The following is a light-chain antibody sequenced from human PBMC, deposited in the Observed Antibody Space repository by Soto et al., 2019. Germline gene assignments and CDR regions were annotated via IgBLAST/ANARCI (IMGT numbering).Light chain of an antibody. V-gene: IGLV2-14*01. J-gene: IGLJ3*02. Sequence: QSALTQPASVSGSRGQSITISCTGASSDVGGYNYVSWYQQHPGNAPKLIISEVTNRPSGVSSRFSGSKSGNTASLTISGLQPEDEADYYCSSYTITSTWVFGGGTKLTVL. CDR2: EVT. CDR1: SSDVGGYNY. CDR3: SSYTITSTWV.